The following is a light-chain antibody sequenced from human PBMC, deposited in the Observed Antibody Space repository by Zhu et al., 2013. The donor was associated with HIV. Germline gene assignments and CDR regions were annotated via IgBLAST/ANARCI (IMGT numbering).Light chain of an antibody. CDR3: QVWDSSSDHVV. CDR1: DIESKS. Sequence: SYVLTQPPSVSVAPERTARITCGGIDIESKSVHWYQQKPGQAPVLLVYDDSDRPSGIPGRFSGSNSGNTATLTISRVEAGDEADYYCQVWDSSSDHVVFGGGTKLTVL. V-gene: IGLV3-21*03. J-gene: IGLJ2*01. CDR2: DDS.